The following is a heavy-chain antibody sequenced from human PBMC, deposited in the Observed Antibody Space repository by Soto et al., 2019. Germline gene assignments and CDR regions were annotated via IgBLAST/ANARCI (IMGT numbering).Heavy chain of an antibody. CDR3: ARRKERSGPYYLDL. CDR1: GFTGITWE. D-gene: IGHD6-25*01. CDR2: MNPNNGNA. V-gene: IGHV1-8*01. Sequence: ASVKVSGRASGFTGITWEFRWVRQAGGQGLEWMGWMNPNNGNAGFAQKFRGRINMTRNTSISTAYLELSSLRSDDSAVYFCARRKERSGPYYLDLWGQGTQVTVPS. J-gene: IGHJ4*02.